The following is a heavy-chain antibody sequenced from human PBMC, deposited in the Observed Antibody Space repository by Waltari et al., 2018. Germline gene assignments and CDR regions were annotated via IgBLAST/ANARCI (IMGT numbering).Heavy chain of an antibody. J-gene: IGHJ4*02. CDR2: IYPGDSDT. V-gene: IGHV5-51*03. D-gene: IGHD3-9*01. CDR3: ARLTSIRYFDWLSLYFDY. CDR1: GYSFTSYW. Sequence: EVQLVPSGAEVIKQGESLTISCKGSGYSFTSYWIGWVRQRPGQGLEWMGIIYPGDSDTRYSPSCQGQVTIAADKSISTAYLQWSSLKASDTAMYYCARLTSIRYFDWLSLYFDYWGQGTLVTVSS.